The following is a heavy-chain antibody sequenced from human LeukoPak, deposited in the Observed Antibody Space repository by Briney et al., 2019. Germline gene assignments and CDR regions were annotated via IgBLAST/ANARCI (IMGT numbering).Heavy chain of an antibody. Sequence: SQTLSLTCTVSGGSISSGDYYWSWIRQPPGKGLEWIGYIYYSWSTYYNPSLKSRVTISVDTSKNQFSLKLSSVTAADTAVYYCARVLITMVRGVIITPYYYYYGMDVWGQGTTVTISS. CDR3: ARVLITMVRGVIITPYYYYYGMDV. V-gene: IGHV4-30-4*01. CDR2: IYYSWST. J-gene: IGHJ6*02. D-gene: IGHD3-10*01. CDR1: GGSISSGDYY.